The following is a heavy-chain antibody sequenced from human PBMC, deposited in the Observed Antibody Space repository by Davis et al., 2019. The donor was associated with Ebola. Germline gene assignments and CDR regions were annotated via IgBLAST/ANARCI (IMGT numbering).Heavy chain of an antibody. J-gene: IGHJ4*02. D-gene: IGHD5-18*01. Sequence: GESLKISCVVSGFTFDDHAMSWVRQAPGKALEWVSLISGNGYGTEYGDSVKGRFTISRDNSKNFLYLQVNDLRPEDTALYFCAKTRGYRLYYFEYWGQGTLVTVSS. CDR3: AKTRGYRLYYFEY. CDR1: GFTFDDHA. CDR2: ISGNGYGT. V-gene: IGHV3-43*02.